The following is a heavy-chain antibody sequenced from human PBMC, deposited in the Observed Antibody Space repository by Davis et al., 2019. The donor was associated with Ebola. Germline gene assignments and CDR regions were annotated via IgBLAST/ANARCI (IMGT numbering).Heavy chain of an antibody. CDR3: ARVDYGDSWRWFDL. J-gene: IGHJ5*02. Sequence: PGGSLRLSCAASGFTFSTYGMHWVRQAPGKGLEWVAVIWSDGSYKYYADSVKGRFTISRDNAKNTVYLQMNSLRAEDTAVYYCARVDYGDSWRWFDLWGQGTLVTVSS. CDR1: GFTFSTYG. V-gene: IGHV3-33*01. D-gene: IGHD4-17*01. CDR2: IWSDGSYK.